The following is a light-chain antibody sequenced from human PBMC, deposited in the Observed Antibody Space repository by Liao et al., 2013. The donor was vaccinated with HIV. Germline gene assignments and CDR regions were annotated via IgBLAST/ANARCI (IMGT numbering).Light chain of an antibody. CDR2: RDD. CDR1: KLGDEY. Sequence: YVLTQPPSVSVSPGQTASITCSGDKLGDEYFSWYQQKSGQSPVLVIYRDDKRPSGIPERFSGSSSGNTGTLTISGAQAMDEADYYCQAWDSNTEWVVFGGGTKLTVL. V-gene: IGLV3-1*01. CDR3: QAWDSNTEWVV. J-gene: IGLJ2*01.